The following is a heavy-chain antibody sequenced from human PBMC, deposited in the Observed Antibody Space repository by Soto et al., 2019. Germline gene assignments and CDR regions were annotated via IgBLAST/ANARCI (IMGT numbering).Heavy chain of an antibody. CDR2: ISAYNGNT. V-gene: IGHV1-18*01. CDR3: ARLYDFWSGPGFDP. D-gene: IGHD3-3*01. J-gene: IGHJ5*02. CDR1: GYTFSSIG. Sequence: GASVKVSCKASGYTFSSIGISWVRQAPGQGLEWMGWISAYNGNTNYAQKLQGRVTMTTDTSTSTAYMELRSLRSDDTAVYYCARLYDFWSGPGFDPWGQGTLVTVSS.